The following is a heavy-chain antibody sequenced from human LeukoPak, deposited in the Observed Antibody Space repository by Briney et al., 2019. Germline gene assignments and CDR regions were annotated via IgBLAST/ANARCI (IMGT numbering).Heavy chain of an antibody. Sequence: GGSLRLSCVASGFTFSSYAMRWVRQAPGKGLEWVSTISGSGGSTYYADSVKGRLTISRDNSKNTLYLQMNSLRAEDTAVYYCAREGPRGNSQFDYWGQGTLVTVSS. D-gene: IGHD2/OR15-2a*01. V-gene: IGHV3-23*01. CDR3: AREGPRGNSQFDY. CDR1: GFTFSSYA. CDR2: ISGSGGST. J-gene: IGHJ4*02.